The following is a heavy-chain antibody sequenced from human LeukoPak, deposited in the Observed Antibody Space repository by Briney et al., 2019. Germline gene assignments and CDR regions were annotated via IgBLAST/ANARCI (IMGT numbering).Heavy chain of an antibody. J-gene: IGHJ4*02. Sequence: GASVKVSCKVSGSALTELSIHWVRQAPGKGFEWMGGVDPKDGETIYAQNFQDRVTVTDDRSTDTSYMELRGLTSEDTALYYCAGDVLVSGGSYYHGFWGQGTLVTVSS. D-gene: IGHD3-10*01. CDR2: VDPKDGET. CDR3: AGDVLVSGGSYYHGF. V-gene: IGHV1-24*01. CDR1: GSALTELS.